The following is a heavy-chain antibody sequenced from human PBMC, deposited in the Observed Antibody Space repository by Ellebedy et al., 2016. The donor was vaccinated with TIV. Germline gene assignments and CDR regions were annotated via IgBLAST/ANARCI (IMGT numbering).Heavy chain of an antibody. J-gene: IGHJ4*02. CDR2: LTHIGTT. CDR3: ARSCSPSCWECLEY. CDR1: GGFFNSYY. D-gene: IGHD2-2*01. V-gene: IGHV4-59*13. Sequence: SETLSLXXTVSGGFFNSYYWTWIRQPPGKGLEWIGHLTHIGTTNYNPSLQSRVAMSLDSSKTQFSLELNSVTAADTAVYFCARSCSPSCWECLEYWGQGVLVTVSS.